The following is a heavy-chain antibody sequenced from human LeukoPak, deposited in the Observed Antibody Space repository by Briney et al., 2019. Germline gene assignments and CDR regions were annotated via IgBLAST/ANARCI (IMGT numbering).Heavy chain of an antibody. CDR1: GFTFGAYT. CDR2: IYSGGST. V-gene: IGHV3-53*01. CDR3: ARDGARNAFDI. J-gene: IGHJ3*02. Sequence: PGGSLRLSCAASGFTFGAYTMSWVRQAPGKGLEWVSVIYSGGSTYYADSVKGRFTISRDNSKNTLYLQMNSLRAEDTAVYYCARDGARNAFDIWGQGTMVTVSS. D-gene: IGHD1-14*01.